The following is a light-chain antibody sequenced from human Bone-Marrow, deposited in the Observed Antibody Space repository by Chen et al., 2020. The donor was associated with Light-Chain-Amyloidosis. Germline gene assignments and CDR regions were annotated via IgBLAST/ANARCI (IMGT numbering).Light chain of an antibody. Sequence: DIQMTQSPSSLSASVGDRVTITCQASQDISNYLNWYQQKPGKAPKLLIYDASNLETGVPSRFSGSGSGTDFTFTISSLQPEDIATYYCKQYDDLPPGTFGGGTKVEIK. J-gene: IGKJ4*01. CDR3: KQYDDLPPGT. CDR1: QDISNY. CDR2: DAS. V-gene: IGKV1-33*01.